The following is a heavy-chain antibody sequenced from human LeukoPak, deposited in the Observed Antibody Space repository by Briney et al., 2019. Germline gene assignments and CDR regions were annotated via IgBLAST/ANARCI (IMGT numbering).Heavy chain of an antibody. Sequence: SLKVSCKASGYTFTGYYMNWVRQAPGQGLELMGWINPNSGGTNYAQKFQGRVTMTRDTSISTAYMELSRLRSDDTAVYYCARDQGGDSSSWPTDMDVWGKGTRVSVSS. D-gene: IGHD6-13*01. CDR1: GYTFTGYY. V-gene: IGHV1-2*02. CDR2: INPNSGGT. J-gene: IGHJ6*03. CDR3: ARDQGGDSSSWPTDMDV.